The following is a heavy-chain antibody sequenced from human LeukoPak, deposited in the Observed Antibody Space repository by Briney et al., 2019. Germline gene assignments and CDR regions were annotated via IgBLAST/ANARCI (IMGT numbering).Heavy chain of an antibody. J-gene: IGHJ6*03. D-gene: IGHD4-11*01. CDR1: GFTFSNTW. CDR2: IKSKTDGGTT. CDR3: TTDRGATVRSYYYYYMDV. Sequence: GGSLRLSCAASGFTFSNTWMSWVRQAPGKGLEWVGRIKSKTDGGTTDYAAPVKGRFTISRDDSKNTLYLQMNSLKTEDTAVYYCTTDRGATVRSYYYYYMDVWGKGTTVTVPS. V-gene: IGHV3-15*01.